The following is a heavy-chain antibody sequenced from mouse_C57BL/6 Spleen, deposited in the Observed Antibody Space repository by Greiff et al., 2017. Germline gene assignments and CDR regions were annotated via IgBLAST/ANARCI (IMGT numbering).Heavy chain of an antibody. V-gene: IGHV1-61*01. D-gene: IGHD2-3*01. CDR2: IYPSDSET. Sequence: VKLQQPGAELVRPGSSVKLSCKASGYTFPSYWMDWVKQRPGQGLEWIGNIYPSDSETHYNQKFKDKATLTVDKSSSTAYMQLSSLTSEDSAVYYCAREDGYYEGYAMDYWGQGTSVTVSS. J-gene: IGHJ4*01. CDR1: GYTFPSYW. CDR3: AREDGYYEGYAMDY.